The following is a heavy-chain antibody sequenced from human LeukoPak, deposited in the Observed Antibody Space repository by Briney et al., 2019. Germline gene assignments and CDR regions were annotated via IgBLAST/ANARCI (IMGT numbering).Heavy chain of an antibody. CDR1: GFTFSSNY. CDR2: IYSGGST. Sequence: GGSLRLSCAASGFTFSSNYMSWVRQAPGKGLEWVSVIYSGGSTYYADSVKGRFTISRDNSKNTLYLQMNSLRAEDTAVYYCARSGSYYQNWFGPWGQGTLVTVSS. J-gene: IGHJ5*02. V-gene: IGHV3-53*01. D-gene: IGHD3-10*01. CDR3: ARSGSYYQNWFGP.